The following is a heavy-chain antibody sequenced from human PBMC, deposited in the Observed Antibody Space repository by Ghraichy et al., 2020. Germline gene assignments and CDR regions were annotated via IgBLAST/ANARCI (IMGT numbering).Heavy chain of an antibody. CDR3: ARVDYGDYVFGRFDP. D-gene: IGHD4-17*01. J-gene: IGHJ5*02. Sequence: SETLSLTCTVSGGSISSSSYYWGWIRQPPGKGLEWIGSIYYSGSTYYNPSLKSRVTISVDTSKNQFSLKLSSVTAADTAVYYCARVDYGDYVFGRFDPWGQGTLVTVSS. CDR2: IYYSGST. V-gene: IGHV4-39*07. CDR1: GGSISSSSYY.